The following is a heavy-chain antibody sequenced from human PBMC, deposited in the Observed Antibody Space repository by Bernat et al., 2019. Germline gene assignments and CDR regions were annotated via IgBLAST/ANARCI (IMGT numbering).Heavy chain of an antibody. CDR3: AKDVVYDYVWGSAFDY. J-gene: IGHJ4*02. CDR2: ISYDGSNK. CDR1: GFTFSSYS. V-gene: IGHV3-30*18. Sequence: VQLVESGGGLVKPGGSLRLSCAASGFTFSSYSMNWVRQAPGKGLEWVAVISYDGSNKYYADSVKGRFTISRDNSKNTLYLQMNSLRAEDTAVYYCAKDVVYDYVWGSAFDYWGQGTLVTVSS. D-gene: IGHD3-16*01.